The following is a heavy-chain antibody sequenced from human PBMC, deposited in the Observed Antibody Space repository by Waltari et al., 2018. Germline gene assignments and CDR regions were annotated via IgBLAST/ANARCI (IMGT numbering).Heavy chain of an antibody. D-gene: IGHD6-13*01. Sequence: QVPLVPSGAEGKKHGASVTVYCMASGYRFTGHYIHGVRSAPGQGLEWMGWINPNSGGTNYAQKFQGRVTMTRDTSITTAYMELSRLKSDDTAVYYCARPKDSSSWYSLGYWGQGTLVTVSS. CDR1: GYRFTGHY. V-gene: IGHV1-2*02. J-gene: IGHJ4*02. CDR2: INPNSGGT. CDR3: ARPKDSSSWYSLGY.